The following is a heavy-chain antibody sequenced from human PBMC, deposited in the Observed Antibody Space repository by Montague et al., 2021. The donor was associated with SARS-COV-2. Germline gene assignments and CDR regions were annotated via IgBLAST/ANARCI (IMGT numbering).Heavy chain of an antibody. CDR3: ARDVRGLRLVWNYYYYYMDV. CDR1: GDSDGGVNLG. Sequence: CAISGDSDGGVNLGRRSEKQTPELQLHQQLGSHYRLERNNDYAVSVKSRITINPDTSKNQFSLQLNSVTPEDTAVYYCARDVRGLRLVWNYYYYYMDVWGKGTTGTVSS. J-gene: IGHJ6*03. CDR2: SHYRLERNN. V-gene: IGHV6-1*01. D-gene: IGHD6-19*01.